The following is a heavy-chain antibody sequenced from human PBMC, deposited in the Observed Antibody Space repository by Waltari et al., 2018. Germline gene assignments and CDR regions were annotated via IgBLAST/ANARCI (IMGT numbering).Heavy chain of an antibody. J-gene: IGHJ6*02. D-gene: IGHD6-6*01. CDR1: GGSISSGSYY. V-gene: IGHV4-61*02. CDR2: IYTSGST. CDR3: ARGSRARPYYYYGMDV. Sequence: QVQLQESGPGLVKPSQTLSLTCTVSGGSISSGSYYWSWIRQPAGKGLEWIGRIYTSGSTNYNPSLKRRVTISGDTSKNQFSLKLSSVTAADTAVYYCARGSRARPYYYYGMDVWGQGTTVTVSS.